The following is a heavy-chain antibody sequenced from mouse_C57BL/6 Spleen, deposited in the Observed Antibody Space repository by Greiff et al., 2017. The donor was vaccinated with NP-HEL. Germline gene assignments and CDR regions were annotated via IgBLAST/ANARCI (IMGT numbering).Heavy chain of an antibody. V-gene: IGHV1-26*01. Sequence: EVQLQQSGPELVKPGASVKISCKASGYTFTDYYMNWVKQSHGKSLEWIGDINPNNGGTSYNQKFKGKATLTVEKSSSTGYMELRSLTSEDSAVYYCARWGGNYEGDWYFDVWGTGTTVTVSS. CDR1: GYTFTDYY. CDR2: INPNNGGT. D-gene: IGHD2-1*01. J-gene: IGHJ1*03. CDR3: ARWGGNYEGDWYFDV.